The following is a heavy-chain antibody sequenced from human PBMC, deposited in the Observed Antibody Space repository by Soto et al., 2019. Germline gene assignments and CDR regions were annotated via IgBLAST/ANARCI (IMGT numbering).Heavy chain of an antibody. CDR1: GFTFHDYA. Sequence: EASGFTFHDYAMHCIRQAPGKGLEWVSGISWNSFSIGYADSVKGRFTISRDNAKNFLYLQMDGLRTEDTALYYCAKGVTTATPVDSWGQGTLVTVSS. J-gene: IGHJ4*02. CDR3: AKGVTTATPVDS. V-gene: IGHV3-9*01. D-gene: IGHD4-17*01. CDR2: ISWNSFSI.